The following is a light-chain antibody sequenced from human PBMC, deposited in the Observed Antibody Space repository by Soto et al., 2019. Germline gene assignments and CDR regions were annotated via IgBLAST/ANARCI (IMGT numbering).Light chain of an antibody. CDR1: SSNIGAGYD. CDR2: GNS. Sequence: QSVLTQPPSVSGAPGQRVTISCTGSSSNIGAGYDVHWYQQLPGTAPKLLIYGNSNRPSGVPDRFSGSKSGTSASLAITGLQAEDEADYYCQSYYSSLMVFGTGTKLTVL. CDR3: QSYYSSLMV. J-gene: IGLJ1*01. V-gene: IGLV1-40*01.